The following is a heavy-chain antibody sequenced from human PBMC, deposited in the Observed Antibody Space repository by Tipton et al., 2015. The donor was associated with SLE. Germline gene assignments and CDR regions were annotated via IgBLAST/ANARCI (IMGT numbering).Heavy chain of an antibody. CDR1: GFTFGDYG. Sequence: SLRLSCSASGFTFGDYGMIWFRQAPGKGLEWIGFIRSKPYGGTTEYAASVRDRFTISRDDSRSVAYLQRNSLKTEDPALYYGTRDLGPFQSENDYWGPGTLVTVSS. J-gene: IGHJ4*02. V-gene: IGHV3-49*03. CDR3: TRDLGPFQSENDY. CDR2: IRSKPYGGTT.